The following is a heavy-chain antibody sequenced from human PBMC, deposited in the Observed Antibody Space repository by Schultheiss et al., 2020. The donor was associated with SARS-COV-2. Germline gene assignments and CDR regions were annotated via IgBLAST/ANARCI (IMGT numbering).Heavy chain of an antibody. Sequence: GGSLRLSCAASGFTFRTYGMHWVRQAPGKGLEWVAVIYSGGSTYYADSVKGRFTISRHNSKNTLYLQMNSLRAEDTAVYYCARGLRQLVGAYYFDYWGQGTLVTVSS. J-gene: IGHJ4*02. D-gene: IGHD6-6*01. CDR1: GFTFRTYG. CDR2: IYSGGST. CDR3: ARGLRQLVGAYYFDY. V-gene: IGHV3-53*04.